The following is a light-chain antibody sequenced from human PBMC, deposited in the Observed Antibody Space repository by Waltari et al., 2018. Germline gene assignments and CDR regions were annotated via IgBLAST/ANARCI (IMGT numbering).Light chain of an antibody. Sequence: QSALTQPPSASGSPGQSVTISCTGTSSDVGGYNYVSWYQQHPGKAPKLLIYGVDKRPSGFPAGFSGSNSGNTASLTVSGLQAEDEADYYCNSYAGSNNLGVFGGGTKLTVL. CDR1: SSDVGGYNY. V-gene: IGLV2-8*01. CDR2: GVD. CDR3: NSYAGSNNLGV. J-gene: IGLJ3*02.